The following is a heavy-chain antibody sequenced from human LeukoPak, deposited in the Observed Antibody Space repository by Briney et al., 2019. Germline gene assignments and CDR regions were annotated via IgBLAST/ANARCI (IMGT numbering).Heavy chain of an antibody. CDR1: GYSFTSYW. D-gene: IGHD6-13*01. J-gene: IGHJ3*02. CDR2: IYPGDSDT. Sequence: GESLKISCKGSGYSFTSYWIGWVRQMPGKGLEWMGMIYPGDSDTRYSPSFQGQVTISADKSISTAYLQWSSLKASDTAMYYCVHRSSMEAFDIWGQGTMVTASS. V-gene: IGHV5-51*01. CDR3: VHRSSMEAFDI.